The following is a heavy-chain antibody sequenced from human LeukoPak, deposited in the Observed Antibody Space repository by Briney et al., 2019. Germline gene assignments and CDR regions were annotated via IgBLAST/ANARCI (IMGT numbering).Heavy chain of an antibody. V-gene: IGHV1-69*13. CDR2: IIPIFGTA. CDR1: GGTFSSYA. J-gene: IGHJ5*02. D-gene: IGHD3-10*01. CDR3: ARDTRPAYYGSGSQNNWFDP. Sequence: SVKVSCKASGGTFSSYAISWVRQAPGQGLDWMGGIIPIFGTANYAQKFQGRVTITADESTSTAYMELSSLRSEDTAVYYCARDTRPAYYGSGSQNNWFDPWGQGTLVTVSS.